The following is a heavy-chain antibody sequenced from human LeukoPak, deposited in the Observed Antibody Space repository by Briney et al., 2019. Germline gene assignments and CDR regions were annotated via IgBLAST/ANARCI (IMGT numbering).Heavy chain of an antibody. CDR1: GFTFSSYS. CDR3: ARGSTYYDSSGQVPFDY. D-gene: IGHD3-22*01. J-gene: IGHJ4*02. CDR2: ISGSSSTI. V-gene: IGHV3-48*01. Sequence: GGSLRLSRAASGFTFSSYSMNWVRQAPGKGLEWGSYISGSSSTIYYADSVKGRFTISRDNGKNTLYLQMNSLRAEDTAVYYCARGSTYYDSSGQVPFDYWGQGTLVTVSS.